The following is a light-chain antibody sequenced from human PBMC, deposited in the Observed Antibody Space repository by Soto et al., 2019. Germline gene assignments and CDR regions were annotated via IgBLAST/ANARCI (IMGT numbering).Light chain of an antibody. CDR1: QSVSSN. V-gene: IGKV3-15*01. J-gene: IGKJ5*01. CDR2: GAS. Sequence: EIGMTQSPDTLSVSPGERATLSCRASQSVSSNLAWYQQKSGQAPRLLISGASTRATGIPARFSGSGSGTGFTLTFISLQSEDLAVYYCQPYNNWPLPFGQGTRLEIK. CDR3: QPYNNWPLP.